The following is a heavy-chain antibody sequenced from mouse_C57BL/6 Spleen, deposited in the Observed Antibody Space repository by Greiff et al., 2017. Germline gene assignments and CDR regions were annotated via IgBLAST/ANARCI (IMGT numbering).Heavy chain of an antibody. Sequence: VKLMESGRGLLKPAGSLKLSCAVSGFSLSSSAMSLVRHTPQKRPALVATTSDSGSYSYYPDNVKGRFTISRDNAKNNLYLQMSHLKSEDTAMYYCASIYYDYDRGAMDYWGQGTSVTVSS. J-gene: IGHJ4*01. CDR3: ASIYYDYDRGAMDY. CDR2: TSDSGSYS. CDR1: GFSLSSSA. V-gene: IGHV5-4*03. D-gene: IGHD2-4*01.